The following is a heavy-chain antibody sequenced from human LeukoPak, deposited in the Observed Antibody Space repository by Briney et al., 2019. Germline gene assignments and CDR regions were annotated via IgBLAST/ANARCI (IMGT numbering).Heavy chain of an antibody. D-gene: IGHD7-27*01. CDR2: IYPNSGAT. J-gene: IGHJ4*01. V-gene: IGHV1-2*02. CDR3: AGANWAAGDPFDY. Sequence: GASVRVSCKASGYTFTGYYIHWVRQAPGQGLDWVGWIYPNSGATSYAQKFQGRVTMTSDTSISTAYMELNRLTSDDTAVYFCAGANWAAGDPFDYCGQRNVLADSS. CDR1: GYTFTGYY.